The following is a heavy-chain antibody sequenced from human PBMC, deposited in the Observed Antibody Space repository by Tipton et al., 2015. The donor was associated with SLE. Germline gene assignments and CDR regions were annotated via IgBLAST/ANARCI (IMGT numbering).Heavy chain of an antibody. D-gene: IGHD3-3*01. Sequence: TLSLTCTVPGGSVSSSSYYWGWIRQPPGKGLEWIGSIYYSGSTYYNPSLKSRVTMSVDTSKNQFSLNLNSATAADTAVYFCARGRFLEWYVFDNWGQGTLVTVSS. CDR3: ARGRFLEWYVFDN. V-gene: IGHV4-39*07. CDR2: IYYSGST. CDR1: GGSVSSSSYY. J-gene: IGHJ4*02.